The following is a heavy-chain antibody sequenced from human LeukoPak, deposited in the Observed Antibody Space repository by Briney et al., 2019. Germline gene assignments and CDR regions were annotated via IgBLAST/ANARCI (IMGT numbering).Heavy chain of an antibody. V-gene: IGHV4-59*01. D-gene: IGHD6-13*01. Sequence: SETLSLTCTVSGGSLSSYYWSWIWHPPGQGLEWIGYIYYSGSTNYNPSPKSRVTISVDTSKNQFSLKLSSVTAADTAVYYCARASSSWYGMDVWGQGTTVTVSS. CDR1: GGSLSSYY. CDR2: IYYSGST. CDR3: ARASSSWYGMDV. J-gene: IGHJ6*02.